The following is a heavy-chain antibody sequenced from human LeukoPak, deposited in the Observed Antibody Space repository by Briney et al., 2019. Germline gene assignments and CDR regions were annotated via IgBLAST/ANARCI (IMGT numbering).Heavy chain of an antibody. CDR1: GGSISNYY. V-gene: IGHV4-59*01. J-gene: IGHJ4*02. CDR2: IYYSVST. D-gene: IGHD4-17*01. CDR3: ASDYGDYFDY. Sequence: SETLSLTCPLSGGSISNYYWSWIRQPPGKGLEWIGYIYYSVSTNYNPSLKSRVIISVDTSKNQFDLKLSCVAAADTAVYYCASDYGDYFDYWGQGTLVNVSS.